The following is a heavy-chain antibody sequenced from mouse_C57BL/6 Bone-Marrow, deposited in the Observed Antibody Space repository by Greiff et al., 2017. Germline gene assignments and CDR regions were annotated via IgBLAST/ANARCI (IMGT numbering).Heavy chain of an antibody. Sequence: QVQLQQPGAELVKPGASVKLSCKASGYTFTSYWMQWVKPRPGQGLEWIGEIDPSDSYTNSNQKFKGKATLTVDTSSSTAYMQLSSLTSEDSAVYYCARGYHPPDYWGQGTTLTVSS. CDR2: IDPSDSYT. D-gene: IGHD2-14*01. CDR1: GYTFTSYW. CDR3: ARGYHPPDY. J-gene: IGHJ2*01. V-gene: IGHV1-50*01.